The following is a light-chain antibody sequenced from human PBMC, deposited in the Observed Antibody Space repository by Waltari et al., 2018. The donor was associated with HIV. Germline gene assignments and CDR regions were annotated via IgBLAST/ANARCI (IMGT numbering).Light chain of an antibody. V-gene: IGLV2-11*01. J-gene: IGLJ2*01. Sequence: QSALTQPRSVSGSPGQSVTISCAGTSSDVGDYNYVYWYQQHPAKAPKLMIYDVTKRPPGVPCVFSGCRSVNTASLTISGLQADDEADYYCCSYAGSNTLVFGGGTKLTVL. CDR2: DVT. CDR1: SSDVGDYNY. CDR3: CSYAGSNTLV.